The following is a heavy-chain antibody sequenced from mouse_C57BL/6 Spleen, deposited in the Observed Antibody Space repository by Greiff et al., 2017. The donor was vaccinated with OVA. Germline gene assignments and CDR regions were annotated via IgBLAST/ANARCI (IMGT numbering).Heavy chain of an antibody. CDR1: GYTFTSYW. J-gene: IGHJ2*01. CDR3: AREVYYGSSQRDPYFDY. V-gene: IGHV1-55*01. CDR2: IYPGSGST. D-gene: IGHD1-1*01. Sequence: VQLQQPGAELVKPGASVKMSCKASGYTFTSYWITWVKQRPGQGLEWIGDIYPGSGSTNYNEKFKSKATLTVDTSSSTAYMQLSSLTSEDSAVYYCAREVYYGSSQRDPYFDYWGQGTTLTVSS.